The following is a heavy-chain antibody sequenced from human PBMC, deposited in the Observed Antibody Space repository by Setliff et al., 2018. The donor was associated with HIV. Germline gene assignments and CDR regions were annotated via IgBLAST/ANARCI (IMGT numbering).Heavy chain of an antibody. CDR2: IYYSGST. J-gene: IGHJ5*02. Sequence: SETLSLTCTVSGGSISSSSYYWGWIRQPPGKGLEWIGSIYYSGSTYYNPSLKSRVTISVDKSKKQFSLKLKSMAAADTAVYYCARLHTDYGSWYFDAWGPGTLVTVSS. CDR1: GGSISSSSYY. CDR3: ARLHTDYGSWYFDA. D-gene: IGHD3-10*01. V-gene: IGHV4-39*07.